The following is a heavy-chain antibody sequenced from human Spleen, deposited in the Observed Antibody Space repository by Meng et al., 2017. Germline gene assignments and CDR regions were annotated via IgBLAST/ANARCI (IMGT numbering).Heavy chain of an antibody. Sequence: GESLKISCAASGFTFSSYWMNWVRQAPGKGLEWVSGISGSGDNTYYADSVKGRFTISRDNSKNTLDLQMNSLRAEDTAVYYCAKANSGFYFSTDYWGQGNLVTVSS. CDR3: AKANSGFYFSTDY. CDR2: ISGSGDNT. J-gene: IGHJ4*02. V-gene: IGHV3-23*01. CDR1: GFTFSSYW. D-gene: IGHD3-22*01.